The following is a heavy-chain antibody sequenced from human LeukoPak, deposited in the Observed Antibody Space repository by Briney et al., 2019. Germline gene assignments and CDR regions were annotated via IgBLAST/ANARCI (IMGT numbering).Heavy chain of an antibody. Sequence: SVKVSCKGSGGTFSSYAISWVRQAPGQGLEWMGGIIPIFGTANYAQKFQGRVTITADESTSTAYMELSSLRSEDTAVYYCARVGYSSSWSAFDIWGQGTMVTVSS. CDR2: IIPIFGTA. V-gene: IGHV1-69*13. D-gene: IGHD6-13*01. CDR1: GGTFSSYA. J-gene: IGHJ3*02. CDR3: ARVGYSSSWSAFDI.